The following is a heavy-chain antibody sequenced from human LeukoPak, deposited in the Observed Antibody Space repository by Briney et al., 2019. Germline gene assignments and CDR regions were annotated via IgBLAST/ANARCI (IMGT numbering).Heavy chain of an antibody. CDR1: GGTFSSYA. CDR3: AREVSGSGNNWFDP. J-gene: IGHJ5*02. V-gene: IGHV1-69*05. Sequence: SSVKVSCKASGGTFSSYAISWVRQAPGQGLEWMGGIIPIFGTANYAQKFQGRVTITTDESTSTAYMELSSLRPEDTAVYYCAREVSGSGNNWFDPWGQGTLVTVSS. CDR2: IIPIFGTA. D-gene: IGHD3-10*01.